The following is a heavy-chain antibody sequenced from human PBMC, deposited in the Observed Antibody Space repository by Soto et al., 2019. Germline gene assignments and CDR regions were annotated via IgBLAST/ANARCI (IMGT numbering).Heavy chain of an antibody. Sequence: PSQTLSLTCGISGDSVSSNNAAWNWIRQSPSRGLEWLGRTFYRSGWTFDYAVSVKSRLTINPDTSKNQFSLQLKSVTADDTVVYYCARENTMIRGVINPLDYWGQGTLVTSPQ. CDR3: ARENTMIRGVINPLDY. CDR2: TFYRSGWTF. J-gene: IGHJ4*02. D-gene: IGHD3-10*01. V-gene: IGHV6-1*01. CDR1: GDSVSSNNAA.